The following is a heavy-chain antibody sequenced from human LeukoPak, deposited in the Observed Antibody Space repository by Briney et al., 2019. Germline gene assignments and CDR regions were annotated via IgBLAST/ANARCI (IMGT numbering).Heavy chain of an antibody. D-gene: IGHD1-26*01. Sequence: GGSLRLSCAASGFTFSDYYMSWIRQAPGKGLEWVSYISSSSSYTNYADSVKGRFTISRDNAKNSLYLQMNSLRAEDTAVYYCTRDASGDTSSGPRMDVWGQGTTVTVSS. J-gene: IGHJ6*02. V-gene: IGHV3-11*06. CDR2: ISSSSSYT. CDR1: GFTFSDYY. CDR3: TRDASGDTSSGPRMDV.